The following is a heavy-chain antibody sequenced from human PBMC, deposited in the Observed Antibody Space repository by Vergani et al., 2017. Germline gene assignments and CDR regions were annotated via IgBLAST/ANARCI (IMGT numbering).Heavy chain of an antibody. CDR1: GFTFSSYA. Sequence: QVQLMESGGGVVQPGRSLRLSCAASGFTFSSYAMHWVRQAPGKGLEWVAVISYDGSNKYYADSVKGRFTISRDNSKNTLYLQMNSLRAEDTAVYYCARASPDCGGDCHNDYWGQGTLVTVSS. CDR3: ARASPDCGGDCHNDY. D-gene: IGHD2-21*01. V-gene: IGHV3-30-3*01. J-gene: IGHJ4*02. CDR2: ISYDGSNK.